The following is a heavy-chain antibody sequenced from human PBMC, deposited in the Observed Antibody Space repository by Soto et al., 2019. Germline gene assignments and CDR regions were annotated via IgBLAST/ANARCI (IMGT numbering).Heavy chain of an antibody. Sequence: EVQLVQSGAEVKKPGESLKISCEGSGYSFANYWIGWVRQMPGKGLEWMGIIYPGDSNTRYGPSFQGQVTISADKSISTVYLQWSSRKASDTAMYYCAREGSGRYNWFDPWGQGTLVTVSS. D-gene: IGHD1-26*01. CDR2: IYPGDSNT. J-gene: IGHJ5*02. CDR3: AREGSGRYNWFDP. V-gene: IGHV5-51*01. CDR1: GYSFANYW.